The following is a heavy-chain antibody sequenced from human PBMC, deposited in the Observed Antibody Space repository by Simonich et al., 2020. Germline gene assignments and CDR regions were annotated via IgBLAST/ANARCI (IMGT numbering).Heavy chain of an antibody. V-gene: IGHV3-7*01. Sequence: EVQLVESGGGLVQPGGSLRLSCAASGFTFSSYWMSWVRQAPGKGGGGVAKIKKDGREKYYVDSVKGRFTITRDNAKNSLYLQMNSLRAEDTAVYYCARFRGRYFDWLFDYWGQGTLVTVSS. CDR2: IKKDGREK. D-gene: IGHD3-9*01. CDR3: ARFRGRYFDWLFDY. CDR1: GFTFSSYW. J-gene: IGHJ4*02.